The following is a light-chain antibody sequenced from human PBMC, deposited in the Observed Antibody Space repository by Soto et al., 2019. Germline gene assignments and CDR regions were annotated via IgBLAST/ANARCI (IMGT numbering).Light chain of an antibody. CDR2: DAS. V-gene: IGKV3-20*01. CDR1: QSVSSSY. CDR3: QQYGISPQT. Sequence: EIGFTQSPGTLYLSPGERASLSYRASQSVSSSYLAWYQQKPGQAPRLLIYDASTRATGIPDRFSGSGSGTDFTLTISRLEPEDFAVYYCQQYGISPQTFGQGTKV. J-gene: IGKJ1*01.